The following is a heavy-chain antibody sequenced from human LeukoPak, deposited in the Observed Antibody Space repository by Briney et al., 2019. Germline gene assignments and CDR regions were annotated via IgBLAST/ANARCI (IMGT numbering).Heavy chain of an antibody. D-gene: IGHD3-3*01. V-gene: IGHV1-46*01. CDR3: ARALALTYYDFWSGYSRGGWFDP. CDR1: GYTFTSYY. J-gene: IGHJ5*02. Sequence: ASVKVSCKASGYTFTSYYMHWVRQAPGQGLEWMGIINPSGGSTSYAQEFQGRVTMTRDTSTSTVYMELSSLRSEDTAVYYCARALALTYYDFWSGYSRGGWFDPWGQGTLVTVSS. CDR2: INPSGGST.